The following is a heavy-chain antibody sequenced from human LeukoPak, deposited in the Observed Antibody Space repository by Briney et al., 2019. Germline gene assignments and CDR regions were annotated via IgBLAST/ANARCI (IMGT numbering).Heavy chain of an antibody. CDR3: ARAAHFYDSSGYYHFDY. V-gene: IGHV4-38-2*02. Sequence: SETLSLTCTVSGYSISSGYYWGWIRQPPGKGLEWIGSIFHSGSTYYNPSLKSRVTISVDTSKNQFSLKLSSVTAADTAVYYCARAAHFYDSSGYYHFDYWGQGTLVTVSS. J-gene: IGHJ4*02. CDR2: IFHSGST. CDR1: GYSISSGYY. D-gene: IGHD3-22*01.